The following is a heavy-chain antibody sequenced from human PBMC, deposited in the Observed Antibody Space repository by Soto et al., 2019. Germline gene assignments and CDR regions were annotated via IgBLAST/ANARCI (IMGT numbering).Heavy chain of an antibody. D-gene: IGHD1-26*01. CDR1: GASISSGAHY. J-gene: IGHJ6*02. CDR2: IHHSGSM. Sequence: PSETLSLTCTVSGASISSGAHYWSWTRQLPGKGLEWIGYIHHSGSMFYNPSLKSRVTISLDTSKNQLSLLMSSVTAADTARYYCARDFVGYNGMDAWGQGTTVTVSS. V-gene: IGHV4-31*03. CDR3: ARDFVGYNGMDA.